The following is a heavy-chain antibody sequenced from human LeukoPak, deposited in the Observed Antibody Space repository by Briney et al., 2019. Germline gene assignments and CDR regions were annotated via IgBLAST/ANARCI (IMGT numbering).Heavy chain of an antibody. Sequence: HSQTLSLTCAISGDSVSSNSAAWNWIRQSPSRGLEWLGKTYYRSKWYYDYTVSLKGRITINPDTSKNQFSLQLNSATPGDTAVYYCTREGPAFDIWGQGTVVTVSS. CDR2: TYYRSKWYY. CDR3: TREGPAFDI. J-gene: IGHJ3*02. CDR1: GDSVSSNSAA. V-gene: IGHV6-1*01.